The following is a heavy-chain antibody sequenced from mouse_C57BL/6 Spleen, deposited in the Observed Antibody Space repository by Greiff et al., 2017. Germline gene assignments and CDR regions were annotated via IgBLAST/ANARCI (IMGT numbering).Heavy chain of an antibody. CDR1: GYTFTSYW. V-gene: IGHV1-55*01. CDR3: ARHEGYYCY. Sequence: QVQLQQPGAELVKPGASVKMSCKASGYTFTSYWITWVKQRPGQGLEWIGDIYPGSGSTNYNEKFKSKATLTVETASSTAYMQLSSLTSEDSAVYYCARHEGYYCYWGQGTTLTVSS. CDR2: IYPGSGST. J-gene: IGHJ2*01. D-gene: IGHD2-3*01.